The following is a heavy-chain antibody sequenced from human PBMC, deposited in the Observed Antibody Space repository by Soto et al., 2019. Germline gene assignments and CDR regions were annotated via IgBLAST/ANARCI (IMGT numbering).Heavy chain of an antibody. J-gene: IGHJ6*02. CDR2: ISYDGSNK. CDR3: AKDLEGYCSSTSCYTYFGLDV. Sequence: GSLRLSCAASGFTFSSYVMHWVRQAPGKGLEWVAVISYDGSNKYYADSVKGRFTISRDNSKHTLFLQMNSLRPEDTAVYYCAKDLEGYCSSTSCYTYFGLDVWGQGTTVTVSS. CDR1: GFTFSSYV. D-gene: IGHD2-2*01. V-gene: IGHV3-30*18.